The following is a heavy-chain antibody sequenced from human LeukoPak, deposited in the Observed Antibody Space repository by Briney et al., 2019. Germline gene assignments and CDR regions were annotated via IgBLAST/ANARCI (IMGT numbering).Heavy chain of an antibody. J-gene: IGHJ1*01. CDR2: ISGSGGST. CDR1: GFTFSSYA. Sequence: GGSLRLSCAASGFTFSSYAMSWVRQAPGKGLEWVSAISGSGGSTYYADSVKGRFTISRDNSKNTLYLQMNSLRAEDTAVYYCAKEVGTHPEPPGYFQHWGQGTLVTVSS. CDR3: AKEVGTHPEPPGYFQH. V-gene: IGHV3-23*01. D-gene: IGHD1-14*01.